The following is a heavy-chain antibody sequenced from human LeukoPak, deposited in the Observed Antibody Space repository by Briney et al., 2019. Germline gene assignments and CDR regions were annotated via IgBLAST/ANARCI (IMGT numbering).Heavy chain of an antibody. Sequence: GGSLRLSCAASGFNFSDYYMSWVRQAPGKGLEWVANIKEYGSEKYYVDSVKGRFTISRDNAKNSLSLQLNSLRAEDTAVYYCTRDHDSTPFDYWGQGTLVTVSS. V-gene: IGHV3-7*05. J-gene: IGHJ4*02. CDR3: TRDHDSTPFDY. CDR2: IKEYGSEK. CDR1: GFNFSDYY. D-gene: IGHD3-22*01.